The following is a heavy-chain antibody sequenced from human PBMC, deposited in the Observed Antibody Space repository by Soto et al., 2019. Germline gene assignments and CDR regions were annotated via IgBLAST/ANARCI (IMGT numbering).Heavy chain of an antibody. CDR3: ARNHHVLRFLEWLPMDV. Sequence: PSETLSLTCTVSGGSISSGGYYWSWIRQHPGKGLEWIGYIYYSGSTYYNPSLKSRVTISVDTSKNQFSLKLSSVTAADTAVYYCARNHHVLRFLEWLPMDVWGQGTTVTVSS. J-gene: IGHJ6*02. V-gene: IGHV4-31*03. CDR1: GGSISSGGYY. D-gene: IGHD3-3*01. CDR2: IYYSGST.